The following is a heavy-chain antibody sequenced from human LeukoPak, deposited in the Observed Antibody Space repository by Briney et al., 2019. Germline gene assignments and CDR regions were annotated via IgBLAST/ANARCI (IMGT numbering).Heavy chain of an antibody. V-gene: IGHV3-30-3*01. CDR2: ISNGGSNK. D-gene: IGHD2-21*02. Sequence: GGSLRLSCTGSGFXFTTYALHWVRQAPGKGLDWVAVISNGGSNKYYADSVKGRFTISRDNSKNTLYLQMNSLRAEDTAVYYCARGYGGDYCFDYWGQGAPVTVSS. J-gene: IGHJ4*02. CDR3: ARGYGGDYCFDY. CDR1: GFXFTTYA.